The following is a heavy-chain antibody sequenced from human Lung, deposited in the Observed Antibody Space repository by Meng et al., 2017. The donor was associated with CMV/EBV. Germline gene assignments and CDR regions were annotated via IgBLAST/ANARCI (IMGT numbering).Heavy chain of an antibody. CDR2: IKQEGSEQ. CDR1: GFTFSSYW. D-gene: IGHD1-20*01. V-gene: IGHV3-7*01. J-gene: IGHJ4*02. CDR3: ARISDMTGTTYYCDY. Sequence: GGSLRLXCAASGFTFSSYWMSGVRQAPGTRLEWVANIKQEGSEQYFVDSVKGRCNISRDNAKNSLYLQRNSLRAEDTAVYYCARISDMTGTTYYCDYWGQGTXVTVSS.